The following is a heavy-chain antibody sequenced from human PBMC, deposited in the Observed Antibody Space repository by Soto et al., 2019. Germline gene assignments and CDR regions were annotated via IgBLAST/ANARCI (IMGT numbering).Heavy chain of an antibody. CDR3: AKGGRQWLVTSDFNY. CDR1: GFTFSEYA. Sequence: QPGGSLRLSCAASGFTFSEYAMQGVRQAPGKGLEWVAVVSHDGRNTHYADSVKGRFTISRDSSKNTVSLEMTSLRAEDTAVYYCAKGGRQWLVTSDFNYWGQGALVTVSS. V-gene: IGHV3-30*18. D-gene: IGHD6-19*01. J-gene: IGHJ4*02. CDR2: VSHDGRNT.